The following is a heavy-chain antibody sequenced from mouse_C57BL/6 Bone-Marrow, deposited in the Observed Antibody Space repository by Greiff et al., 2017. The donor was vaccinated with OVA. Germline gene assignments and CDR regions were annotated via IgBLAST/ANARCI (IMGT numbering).Heavy chain of an antibody. CDR2: IYPRSGNT. V-gene: IGHV1-81*01. Sequence: QVQLQQSGAELARPGASVKLSCKASGYTFTSYGISWVKQRTGQGLEWIGEIYPRSGNTYYTEKFKGKATLTADKSSSTAYMELRSLTSEDSAVYFCARSGAVGLDYWGQGTTLTVSS. CDR3: ARSGAVGLDY. D-gene: IGHD1-1*01. CDR1: GYTFTSYG. J-gene: IGHJ2*01.